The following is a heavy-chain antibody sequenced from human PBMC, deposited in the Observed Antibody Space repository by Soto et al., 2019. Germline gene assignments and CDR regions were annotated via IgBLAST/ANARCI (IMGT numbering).Heavy chain of an antibody. Sequence: GGSLSLSCAASGFTFSSYAMSWVRQAPGKGLEWVSAISGSGGSTYYADSVKGRFTISRDNSKNTLYLQMNSLRAEDTAVYYCAKELPNPYSSGFYYFDYWGQGTLVTVSS. V-gene: IGHV3-23*01. CDR3: AKELPNPYSSGFYYFDY. J-gene: IGHJ4*02. D-gene: IGHD6-19*01. CDR2: ISGSGGST. CDR1: GFTFSSYA.